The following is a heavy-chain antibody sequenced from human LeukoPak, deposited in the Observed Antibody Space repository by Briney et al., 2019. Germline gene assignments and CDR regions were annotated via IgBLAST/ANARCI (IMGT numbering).Heavy chain of an antibody. CDR2: ISSSSSYI. D-gene: IGHD3-22*01. J-gene: IGHJ4*02. V-gene: IGHV3-21*01. Sequence: PGGSLRLSCAASGFTFSSYSMNWVRQAPGKGLEWVSSISSSSSYIYYADSVKGRFTISRDNAKNSLYLQMNSLRAEDTAVYYCARDGGSSGYYFYYYYFDYWGQGTLVTVSS. CDR1: GFTFSSYS. CDR3: ARDGGSSGYYFYYYYFDY.